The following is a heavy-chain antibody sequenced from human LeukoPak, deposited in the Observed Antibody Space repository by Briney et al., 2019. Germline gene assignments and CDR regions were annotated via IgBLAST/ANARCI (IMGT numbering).Heavy chain of an antibody. V-gene: IGHV3-15*01. CDR3: TLIQGWGSGSYYRDF. CDR1: GFSISNDW. CDR2: AKSRSAGEAT. D-gene: IGHD3-10*01. Sequence: GGSLRLSCAASGFSISNDWMSWVRQAPGKGLEWVARAKSRSAGEATDYAAPMKGRFTISRDDSKNTLYLQMNSLKTEDTAVYYCTLIQGWGSGSYYRDFWGQGTLLTVSS. J-gene: IGHJ4*02.